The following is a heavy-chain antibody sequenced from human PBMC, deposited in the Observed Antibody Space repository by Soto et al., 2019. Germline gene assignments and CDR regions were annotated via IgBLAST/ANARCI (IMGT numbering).Heavy chain of an antibody. J-gene: IGHJ4*02. CDR2: INPSGGTT. CDR1: GYTFTTYF. CDR3: ARGEGGYFGSGSYSY. Sequence: QVQLVQSGAEVKKPGSSVKVSCKASGYTFTTYFIHCVLQATGQGLDWMGLINPSGGTTTNAQKFQVRVTMTRDTSTRTHYMERSSLRSEDTAVYYCARGEGGYFGSGSYSYWGQGTLVTVSS. V-gene: IGHV1-46*01. D-gene: IGHD3-10*01.